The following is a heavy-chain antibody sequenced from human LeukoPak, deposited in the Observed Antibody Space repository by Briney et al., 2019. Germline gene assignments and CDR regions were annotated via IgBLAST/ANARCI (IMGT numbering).Heavy chain of an antibody. CDR1: GYTFTGYF. V-gene: IGHV1-2*02. D-gene: IGHD3-10*01. J-gene: IGHJ5*02. Sequence: ASVKVSCKASGYTFTGYFMHWVRQAPGQGLEWMGWINPNSGGTNYAQKFQGRVTMTRDTSISTAYMEVSSLRSEDTAVYYCAKDPSRGWFDPWGQGTLVTVSS. CDR2: INPNSGGT. CDR3: AKDPSRGWFDP.